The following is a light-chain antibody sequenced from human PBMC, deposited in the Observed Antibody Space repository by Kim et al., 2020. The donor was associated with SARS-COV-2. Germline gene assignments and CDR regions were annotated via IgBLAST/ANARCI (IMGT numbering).Light chain of an antibody. V-gene: IGKV1-39*01. J-gene: IGKJ5*01. CDR3: QQTFKSPLT. CDR1: QYISDY. Sequence: DIQMTQSPLTLSASVGDRVTITCRASQYISDYVSWYQHKPGKAPNLLIYTASNLQTGVPVRFSGSGSGTDFTLTISSLQPEDLGTYYCQQTFKSPLTFGHGTRMEIK. CDR2: TAS.